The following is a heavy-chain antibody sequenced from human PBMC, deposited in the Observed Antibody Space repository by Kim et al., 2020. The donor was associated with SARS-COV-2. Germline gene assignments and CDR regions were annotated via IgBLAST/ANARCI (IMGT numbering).Heavy chain of an antibody. Sequence: ASVKVSCKASGYTFTGYYMHWVRQAPGQGLEWMGWINPNSGGTNYAQKFQGRVTMTRDTSISTAYMELSRLRSDDTAVYYCARDVTEWSMVRGVAIIQNWGQGTLVTVSS. V-gene: IGHV1-2*02. CDR3: ARDVTEWSMVRGVAIIQN. CDR2: INPNSGGT. D-gene: IGHD3-10*01. J-gene: IGHJ1*01. CDR1: GYTFTGYY.